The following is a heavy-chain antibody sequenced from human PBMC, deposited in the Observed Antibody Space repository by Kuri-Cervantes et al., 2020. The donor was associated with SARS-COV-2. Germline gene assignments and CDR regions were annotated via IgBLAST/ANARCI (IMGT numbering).Heavy chain of an antibody. V-gene: IGHV4-39*01. D-gene: IGHD1-1*01. CDR3: ARRRGAITGPGGYFDY. J-gene: IGHJ4*02. Sequence: GSLRPSCTVSAGSISSSSYYWAWIRQPPGKGPEWIGSVYYTGSTYYNPSLQSRVTISVDTSKKQFSLKLRSVTAADTAIYDCARRRGAITGPGGYFDYWGQGALVTVSS. CDR2: VYYTGST. CDR1: AGSISSSSYY.